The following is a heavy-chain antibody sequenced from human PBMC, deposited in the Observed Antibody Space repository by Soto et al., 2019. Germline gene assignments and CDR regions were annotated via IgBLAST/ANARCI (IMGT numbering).Heavy chain of an antibody. V-gene: IGHV4-4*07. D-gene: IGHD3-3*01. CDR1: GGSISNYF. CDR2: IDNSGST. CDR3: AKGGQDFWSGPFDY. J-gene: IGHJ4*02. Sequence: SETLSLTCTVSGGSISNYFCNWIRQPAGKGLEWIGRIDNSGSTNYNPSLKSRITMSADTSRNQFSLKLNSVTAADTAVYYCAKGGQDFWSGPFDYWGQGALVTVSS.